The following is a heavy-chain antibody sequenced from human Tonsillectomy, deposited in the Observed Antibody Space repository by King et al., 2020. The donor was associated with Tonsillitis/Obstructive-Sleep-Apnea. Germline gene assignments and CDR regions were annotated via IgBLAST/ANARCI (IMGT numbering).Heavy chain of an antibody. J-gene: IGHJ5*02. CDR3: AKNVLRFLARSPGWFDP. CDR1: GFAFSSYW. D-gene: IGHD3-3*01. V-gene: IGHV3-7*02. Sequence: VQLVESGGGLVQPGGSLRLSCAASGFAFSSYWMSWVRQAPGKGLEWVANIKQAGSEKYYVDSVKGRFTISRDNAKNSVYLQMNSLRAEDTAVYYCAKNVLRFLARSPGWFDPWGQGTLVTVSS. CDR2: IKQAGSEK.